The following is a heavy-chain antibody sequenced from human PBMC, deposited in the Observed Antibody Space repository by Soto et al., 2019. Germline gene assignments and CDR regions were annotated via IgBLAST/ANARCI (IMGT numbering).Heavy chain of an antibody. CDR2: INAGNGNT. V-gene: IGHV1-3*01. CDR1: GYTFTSYA. D-gene: IGHD3-3*01. CDR3: ARGKYDFWSGYSDPNNWFDP. Sequence: QVQLVQSGAEVKKPGASVKVSCKASGYTFTSYAMHWVRQAPGQRREWMGWINAGNGNTKYSQKFQGRVTITRETSASTANMELRSLRSEDTAVYYCARGKYDFWSGYSDPNNWFDPWGQGTLVTVSS. J-gene: IGHJ5*02.